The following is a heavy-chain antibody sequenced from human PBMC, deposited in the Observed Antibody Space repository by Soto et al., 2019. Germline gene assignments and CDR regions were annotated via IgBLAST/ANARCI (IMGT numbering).Heavy chain of an antibody. D-gene: IGHD5-12*01. CDR1: GGTFSSYA. J-gene: IGHJ6*02. V-gene: IGHV1-69*01. Sequence: QVQLVQSGAEVKKPGSSVKVSCKASGGTFSSYAISWVRQAPGQGLEWMGGIIPIFGTANYAQKFQGRVTITADESTSTAYMELSSLRSEDTAVYYCARVDSGYDYWGGYYYGMDVWGQGTTVTVSS. CDR2: IIPIFGTA. CDR3: ARVDSGYDYWGGYYYGMDV.